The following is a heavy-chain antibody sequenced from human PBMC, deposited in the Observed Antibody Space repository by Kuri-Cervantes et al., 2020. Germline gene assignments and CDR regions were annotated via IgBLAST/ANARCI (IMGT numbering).Heavy chain of an antibody. CDR1: GFTFSSYA. CDR3: AKRVFPNNYFDY. J-gene: IGHJ4*02. V-gene: IGHV3-23*01. CDR2: ISGSGGST. Sequence: GGSLRLSCAASGFTFSSYAMSWVRQAPGKGLEWVSAISGSGGSTYYADSVKGRFTISGDNSKNTLYLQMNSLRAEDTAAYYCAKRVFPNNYFDYWGQGTLVTVSS. D-gene: IGHD2/OR15-2a*01.